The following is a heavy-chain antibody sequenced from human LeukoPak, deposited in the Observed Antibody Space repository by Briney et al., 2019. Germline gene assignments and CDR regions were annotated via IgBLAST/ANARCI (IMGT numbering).Heavy chain of an antibody. CDR3: AKGMVRPGAGYYYYYMDV. Sequence: PGGSLRLSCAASGLTFSNYGMHWARQAPGKGLEWVAVIWYDGTNKYYVDSVKGRFTISRDNSKNTLYLQMNSLRAEDTAVYYCAKGMVRPGAGYYYYYMDVWGKGTTVTVSS. V-gene: IGHV3-33*06. D-gene: IGHD3-10*01. J-gene: IGHJ6*03. CDR2: IWYDGTNK. CDR1: GLTFSNYG.